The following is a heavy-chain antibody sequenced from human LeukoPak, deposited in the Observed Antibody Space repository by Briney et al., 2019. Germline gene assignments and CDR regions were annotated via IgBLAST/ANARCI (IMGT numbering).Heavy chain of an antibody. J-gene: IGHJ5*02. CDR1: GFTFSSYA. CDR3: ARDIDGLNWFDP. CDR2: ISYDGSNK. D-gene: IGHD5-24*01. Sequence: GRSLRLSCAASGFTFSSYAMHWVRQAPGKGLEWVAVISYDGSNKYYADSVKGRFTISRDNSKNTLYLQMNSLRAEDTAVYCCARDIDGLNWFDPWGQGTLVTVSS. V-gene: IGHV3-30-3*01.